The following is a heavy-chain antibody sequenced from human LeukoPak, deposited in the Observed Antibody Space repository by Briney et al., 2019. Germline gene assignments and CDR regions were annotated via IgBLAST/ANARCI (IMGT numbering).Heavy chain of an antibody. CDR2: INQSGST. CDR1: GGSFSGYS. J-gene: IGHJ5*01. D-gene: IGHD6-19*01. Sequence: SETLSLTCAVSGGSFSGYSWNWIRQPPGKGLEWIGEINQSGSTKYNPSLKSRVTISIDTSKSQFSMRLNSVTAADTALYYCARCDNGGWFFDSWGQGALVTVSS. CDR3: ARCDNGGWFFDS. V-gene: IGHV4-34*01.